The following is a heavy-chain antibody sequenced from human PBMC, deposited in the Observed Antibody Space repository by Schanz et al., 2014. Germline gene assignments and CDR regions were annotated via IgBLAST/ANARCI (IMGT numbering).Heavy chain of an antibody. D-gene: IGHD3-10*01. V-gene: IGHV3-7*01. CDR1: GFTFSIHY. CDR2: IKPDGSEK. Sequence: EVQLVESGGGLVQPGGSLRLTCAASGFTFSIHYMSWVRQAPGKGLEWVAKIKPDGSEKLYVDSVRGRFAVSRDNVKNTQYLQMSGLRAEDTAVYYCARRGVDGLDVWGQGTTVTVSS. CDR3: ARRGVDGLDV. J-gene: IGHJ6*02.